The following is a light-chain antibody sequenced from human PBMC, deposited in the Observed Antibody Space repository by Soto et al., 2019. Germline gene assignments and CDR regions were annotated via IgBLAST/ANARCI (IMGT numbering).Light chain of an antibody. CDR2: AAS. CDR1: QGISSY. V-gene: IGKV1-9*01. J-gene: IGKJ1*01. Sequence: DIQLTQSPSFLSASVGDRVTITCRASQGISSYLAWYQQKPGKAPKLLSYAASTLQSGVPSRFSGSGSGTEFTLTISSLQPEDFATYYCQHLNSYPPWTFGQGTKVEIK. CDR3: QHLNSYPPWT.